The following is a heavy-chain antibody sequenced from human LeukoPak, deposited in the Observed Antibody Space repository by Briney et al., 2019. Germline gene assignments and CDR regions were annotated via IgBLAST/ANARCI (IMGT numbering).Heavy chain of an antibody. J-gene: IGHJ3*02. Sequence: GGSLRLSCAASGFTFSGYAMSWVRQAPGKGLEWVSAISGSGGSTYYADSVKGRFTMSRDNSKNTLYLQMNSLRAEDTAVYYCAKDIGTYGSGRGGAFDIWGQGTMVTVSS. D-gene: IGHD3-10*01. CDR3: AKDIGTYGSGRGGAFDI. CDR2: ISGSGGST. CDR1: GFTFSGYA. V-gene: IGHV3-23*01.